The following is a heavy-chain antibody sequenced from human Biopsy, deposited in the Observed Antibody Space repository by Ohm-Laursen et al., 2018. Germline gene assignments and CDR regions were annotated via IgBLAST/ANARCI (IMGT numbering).Heavy chain of an antibody. Sequence: TQTLTLTGSFSGFSLSARGMCVSWIRQAPGKALEWLARVNWDDYKDNSAFLQTKLSISKDTSNDQVVLTVNNVDPADTATYYCARTPILIVSAGLVYRHRRHLQGMDVWGQGIAVTVS. J-gene: IGHJ6*02. CDR1: GFSLSARGMC. CDR2: VNWDDYK. V-gene: IGHV2-70*11. D-gene: IGHD6-13*01. CDR3: ARTPILIVSAGLVYRHRRHLQGMDV.